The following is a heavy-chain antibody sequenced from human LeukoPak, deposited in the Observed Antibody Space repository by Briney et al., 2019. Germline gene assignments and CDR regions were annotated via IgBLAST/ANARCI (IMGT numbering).Heavy chain of an antibody. D-gene: IGHD3-22*01. CDR3: ARTGYYYDSSGYYDPGFDY. CDR2: INHSGST. CDR1: GGSFSGYY. V-gene: IGHV4-34*01. J-gene: IGHJ4*02. Sequence: SETLSLTRAVYGGSFSGYYWGWIRQPPGKGLEWIGEINHSGSTNYNPSLKSRVTISVDTSKSQFSLKLSSVTAADTAVYYCARTGYYYDSSGYYDPGFDYWGQGTLVTVSS.